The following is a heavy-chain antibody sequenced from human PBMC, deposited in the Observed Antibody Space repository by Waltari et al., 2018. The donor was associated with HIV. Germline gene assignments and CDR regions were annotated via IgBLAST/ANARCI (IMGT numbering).Heavy chain of an antibody. CDR3: ARLSSEYSSSFLDY. J-gene: IGHJ4*02. CDR2: IDYSGST. CDR1: GGSISSSSSS. V-gene: IGHV4-39*01. D-gene: IGHD6-6*01. Sequence: QLQLQESGPGLVKPSETLSLTCPVSGGSISSSSSSWGWLRQPPGKGLEWIGSIDYSGSTYYNPSLKSRVTISVDTSKNQFSLKLSSVTAADTAVYYCARLSSEYSSSFLDYWGQGTLVTVSS.